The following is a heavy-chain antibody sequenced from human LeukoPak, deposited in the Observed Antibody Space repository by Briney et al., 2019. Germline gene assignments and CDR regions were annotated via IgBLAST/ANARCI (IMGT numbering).Heavy chain of an antibody. CDR3: ASGLGYYDSSGYHTDLDY. J-gene: IGHJ4*02. CDR1: GGTFSSYA. Sequence: SVKVSCKASGGTFSSYAISWVRQAPGQGLEWMGGIIPIFGTANYAQKFQGRVTITTDESTSTAYMELSGLRSEDTAVYYCASGLGYYDSSGYHTDLDYWGQGTLVTVSS. CDR2: IIPIFGTA. D-gene: IGHD3-22*01. V-gene: IGHV1-69*05.